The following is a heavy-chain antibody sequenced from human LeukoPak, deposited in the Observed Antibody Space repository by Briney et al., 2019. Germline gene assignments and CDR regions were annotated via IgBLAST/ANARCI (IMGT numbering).Heavy chain of an antibody. J-gene: IGHJ3*02. CDR3: AKLWGYGGIFDAFDI. D-gene: IGHD5-12*01. CDR2: ISWYSGSI. Sequence: GGSLRLSCAASGLTFDDCAMHWARRAPGKGLGWVSGISWYSGSIGYAVSVEGRCTISRDNAKNSLYLQMNSLRAEDTAVYYCAKLWGYGGIFDAFDIWGQGTMVTVSS. V-gene: IGHV3-9*01. CDR1: GLTFDDCA.